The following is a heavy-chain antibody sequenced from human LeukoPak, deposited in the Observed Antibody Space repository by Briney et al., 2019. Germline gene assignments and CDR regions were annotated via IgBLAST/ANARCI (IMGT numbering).Heavy chain of an antibody. CDR1: GVSISSGGYY. V-gene: IGHV4-31*03. CDR3: ARVSCSSTSCKRYYYYGMDV. CDR2: IYYSGSN. Sequence: PQTLSLTCTVSGVSISSGGYYWSWIRQHPGKGLEWIGYIYYSGSNYYNPSLKSRVTISVDTSKNQFSLRLSSVTAADTAVYYCARVSCSSTSCKRYYYYGMDVWGKGTTVTVSS. J-gene: IGHJ6*04. D-gene: IGHD2-2*01.